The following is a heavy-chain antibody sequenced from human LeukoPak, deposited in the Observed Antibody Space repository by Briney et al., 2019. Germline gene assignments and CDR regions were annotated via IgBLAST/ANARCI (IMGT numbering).Heavy chain of an antibody. Sequence: SVKVSCKASGGTFSSYAISWVRQAPGQGLEWMGGIIPIFGTANYAQKFQGRVTITADESTSTAYMELSSLRSEDTAVYCCARVEGMVRGVINWFDPWGQGTLVTVSS. V-gene: IGHV1-69*13. J-gene: IGHJ5*02. D-gene: IGHD3-10*01. CDR3: ARVEGMVRGVINWFDP. CDR1: GGTFSSYA. CDR2: IIPIFGTA.